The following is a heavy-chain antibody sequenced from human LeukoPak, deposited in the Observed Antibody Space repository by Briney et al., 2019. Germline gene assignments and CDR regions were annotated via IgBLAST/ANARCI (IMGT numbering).Heavy chain of an antibody. D-gene: IGHD3-9*01. CDR1: GFTFSTYC. CDR3: ARTMTGAFFDY. Sequence: GGSVRLSCAASGFTFSTYCIHWVRQAPGKGLVWGSHINGDGSSTSYADSVKGRFAISRNNAKNTLYLQMNSLRAGDTAVYYCARTMTGAFFDYWGQGALVTVSS. CDR2: INGDGSST. J-gene: IGHJ4*02. V-gene: IGHV3-74*01.